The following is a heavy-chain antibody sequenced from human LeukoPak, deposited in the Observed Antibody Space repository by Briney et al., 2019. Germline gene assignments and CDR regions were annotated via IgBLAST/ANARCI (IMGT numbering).Heavy chain of an antibody. V-gene: IGHV4-38-2*02. CDR1: GYSFNSVYY. Sequence: SETLSLTCTVSGYSFNSVYYWGWIRQPPGKGLEWIGSISHDGTTYNPSLKSRVTISVDTSKNQFSLNLSSVTAADTAVYYCARASYSYDINGWVPFDYWGQGTLVTVSS. D-gene: IGHD3-22*01. CDR3: ARASYSYDINGWVPFDY. J-gene: IGHJ4*02. CDR2: ISHDGTT.